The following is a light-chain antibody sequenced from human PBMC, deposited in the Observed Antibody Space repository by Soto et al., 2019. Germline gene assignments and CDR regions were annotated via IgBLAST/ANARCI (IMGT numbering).Light chain of an antibody. CDR1: RSNIGNNA. J-gene: IGLJ3*02. V-gene: IGLV1-44*01. CDR3: ATWDDSLNARGV. CDR2: NNN. Sequence: QSVLTQPPSASGTPGQRVTISCSGSRSNIGNNAVSWYQQFPGTAPKLLIYNNNQRPSGVPDRFSGSKSGTSASLAISGLPSEDEADYYCATWDDSLNARGVFGGGTQPTVL.